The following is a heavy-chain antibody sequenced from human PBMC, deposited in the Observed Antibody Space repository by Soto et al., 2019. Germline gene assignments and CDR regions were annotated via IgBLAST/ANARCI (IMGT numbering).Heavy chain of an antibody. J-gene: IGHJ4*02. V-gene: IGHV4-59*01. CDR1: GGSISRYY. CDR3: ARGPNYDFWSGYFRG. Sequence: QVQLQESGPGLVKPSETLSLTCSVSGGSISRYYWSWIRQPPGKGLEWIGYIYYTGSTKYNPSLKSRVTISVDMSKNQFDLMLRSVTAADTAVYYCARGPNYDFWSGYFRGWGQGTLVTASS. CDR2: IYYTGST. D-gene: IGHD3-3*01.